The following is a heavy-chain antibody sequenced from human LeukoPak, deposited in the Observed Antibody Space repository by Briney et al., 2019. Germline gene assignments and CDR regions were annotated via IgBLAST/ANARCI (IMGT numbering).Heavy chain of an antibody. CDR1: GFTFSSYG. Sequence: GGSLRLSCAASGFTFSSYGMHWVRQAPGKGLEWVSSISSSSSYIYYADSVKGRFTISRDNAKNSLYLQMNSLRAEDTAVYYCARWEYYYDSSGYLDYWGQGTLVTVSS. D-gene: IGHD3-22*01. CDR3: ARWEYYYDSSGYLDY. CDR2: ISSSSSYI. J-gene: IGHJ4*02. V-gene: IGHV3-21*01.